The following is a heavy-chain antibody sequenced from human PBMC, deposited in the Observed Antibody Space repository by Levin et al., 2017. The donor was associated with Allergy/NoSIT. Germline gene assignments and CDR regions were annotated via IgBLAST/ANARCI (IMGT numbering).Heavy chain of an antibody. V-gene: IGHV1-18*01. J-gene: IGHJ6*02. CDR3: ARDPTYCSSTSCYGYGMDV. CDR2: ISAYNGNT. D-gene: IGHD2-2*01. Sequence: GASVKVSCKASGYTFTSYGISWVRQAPGQGLEWMGWISAYNGNTNYAQKLQGRVTMTTDTSTSTAYMELRSLRSDDTAVYYCARDPTYCSSTSCYGYGMDVWGQGTTVTVSS. CDR1: GYTFTSYG.